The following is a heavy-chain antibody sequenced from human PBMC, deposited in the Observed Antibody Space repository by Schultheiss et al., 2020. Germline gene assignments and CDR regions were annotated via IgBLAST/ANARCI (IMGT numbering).Heavy chain of an antibody. CDR1: GGSISSYY. CDR3: ARDNPSGSSFDY. D-gene: IGHD3-22*01. V-gene: IGHV4-4*07. CDR2: IYYSGST. J-gene: IGHJ4*02. Sequence: SETLSLTCTVSGGSISSYYWSWIRQPAGKGLEWIGRIYYSGSTYYNPSLKSRVTISVDTSKNQFSLKLSSVTAADTAVYYCARDNPSGSSFDYWGQGTLVTVSS.